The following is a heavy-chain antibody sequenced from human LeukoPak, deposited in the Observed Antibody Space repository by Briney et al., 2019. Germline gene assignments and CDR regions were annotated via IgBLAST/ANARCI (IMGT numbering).Heavy chain of an antibody. J-gene: IGHJ5*02. CDR3: ARADTDWFDP. CDR1: GESFSGYY. CDR2: INHSGST. D-gene: IGHD4-17*01. V-gene: IGHV4-34*01. Sequence: SETLSLTCAVYGESFSGYYWSWIRQPPGKGLEWIGEINHSGSTNYNPSLKSRVTISVDTSKNQFSLKLSSVTATDTAVYYCARADTDWFDPWGQGTLVTVSS.